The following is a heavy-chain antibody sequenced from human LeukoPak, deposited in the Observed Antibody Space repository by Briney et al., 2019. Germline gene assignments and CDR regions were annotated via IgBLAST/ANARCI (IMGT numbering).Heavy chain of an antibody. CDR1: GGSISSYY. J-gene: IGHJ4*02. CDR2: ICYSGST. Sequence: SETLSLTCTVSGGSISSYYWSWIRQPPGKGLEWIGYICYSGSTNYNPSLKSRVTISVDTSKNQFSLKLSSVTAADTAVYYCARHGMDGDSHDYWGQGTLVTVSS. CDR3: ARHGMDGDSHDY. D-gene: IGHD4-17*01. V-gene: IGHV4-59*08.